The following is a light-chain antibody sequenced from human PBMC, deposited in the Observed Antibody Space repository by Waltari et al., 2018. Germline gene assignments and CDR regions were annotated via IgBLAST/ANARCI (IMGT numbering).Light chain of an antibody. CDR3: SSYTTTNIVV. V-gene: IGLV2-14*01. CDR1: SSDIGAYTF. Sequence: QSALTQPASVSGSPGQSITLSCPGSSSDIGAYTFVSWYQQHPGKAPQLIMYEVSKRPSGVSNRFSGSKSGNTASLTIYGLQVEDEADYFCSSYTTTNIVVFGGGTELTVL. CDR2: EVS. J-gene: IGLJ2*01.